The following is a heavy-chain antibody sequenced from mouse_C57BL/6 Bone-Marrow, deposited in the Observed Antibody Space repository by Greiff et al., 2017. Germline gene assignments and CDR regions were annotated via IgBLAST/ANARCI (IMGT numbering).Heavy chain of an antibody. CDR1: GYTFTDYN. V-gene: IGHV1-18*01. J-gene: IGHJ3*01. D-gene: IGHD2-4*01. CDR2: INPNNGGT. Sequence: EVQLQQSGPELVKPGASVKIPCKASGYTFTDYNMDWVKQSHGKSLEWIGDINPNNGGTIYNQKFKGKATLTVDKSSSTAYMELRSLTSEDTAVYYWARSGYDYDWFAYWGQGTLVTVSA. CDR3: ARSGYDYDWFAY.